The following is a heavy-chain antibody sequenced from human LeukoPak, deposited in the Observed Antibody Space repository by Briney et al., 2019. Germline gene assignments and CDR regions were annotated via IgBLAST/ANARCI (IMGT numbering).Heavy chain of an antibody. D-gene: IGHD2-15*01. J-gene: IGHJ4*02. CDR3: ARERIRGLDY. Sequence: GGSLRLSCAASGFIFSSYEMNWVRQAPGKGLEWVSYISSSGTTIYYADSVKGRFTISRDNSKNSLYLQMNSLRAEDTAIYYCARERIRGLDYWGQGTLATVSS. CDR2: ISSSGTTI. CDR1: GFIFSSYE. V-gene: IGHV3-48*03.